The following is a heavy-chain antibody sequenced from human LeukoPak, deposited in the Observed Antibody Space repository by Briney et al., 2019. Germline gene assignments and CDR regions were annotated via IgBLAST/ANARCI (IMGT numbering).Heavy chain of an antibody. Sequence: PSETLSLTCAVYGGSFSGYYWSWIRQPPGKGLEWNGEINHSGSTNYNPSLKSRVTISVDTSKNQFSLKLSSVTAADTAVYYCARGPSGTVLDGDYWGQGTLVTVSS. CDR3: ARGPSGTVLDGDY. D-gene: IGHD2-8*01. CDR2: INHSGST. J-gene: IGHJ4*02. CDR1: GGSFSGYY. V-gene: IGHV4-34*01.